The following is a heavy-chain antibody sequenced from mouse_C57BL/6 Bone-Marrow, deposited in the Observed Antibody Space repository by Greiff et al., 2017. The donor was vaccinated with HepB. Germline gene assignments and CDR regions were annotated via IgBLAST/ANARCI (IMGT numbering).Heavy chain of an antibody. D-gene: IGHD2-3*01. Sequence: EVQRVESGPGLVKPSQSLSLTCSVTGYSITSGYYWNWIRQFPGNKLEWMGYISYDGSNNYNPSLKNRISITRDTSKNQFFLKLNSVTTEDTATYYCARVDDGYYEDYWGQGTTLTVSS. CDR3: ARVDDGYYEDY. CDR2: ISYDGSN. V-gene: IGHV3-6*01. J-gene: IGHJ2*01. CDR1: GYSITSGYY.